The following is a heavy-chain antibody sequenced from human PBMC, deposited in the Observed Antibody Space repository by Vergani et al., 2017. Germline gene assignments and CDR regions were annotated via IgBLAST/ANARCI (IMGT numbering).Heavy chain of an antibody. CDR2: ISGSGGST. CDR1: GFTFSSYA. Sequence: EVQLLESGGGLVQPGGSLRLSCAASGFTFSSYAMSWVRQAPGKGLEWVSAISGSGGSTYYEDPVKGRFTISRDNSKNTLYLRMNSLRAEDTAVYYCAKTNSNYEAMGSDIDYWGQGTLVTVSS. V-gene: IGHV3-23*01. D-gene: IGHD4-11*01. CDR3: AKTNSNYEAMGSDIDY. J-gene: IGHJ4*02.